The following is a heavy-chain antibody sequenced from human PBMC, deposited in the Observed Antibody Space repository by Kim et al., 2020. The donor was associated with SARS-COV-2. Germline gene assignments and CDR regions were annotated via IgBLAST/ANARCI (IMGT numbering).Heavy chain of an antibody. Sequence: GGSLRLSCAASGFTFSSYSMNWVRQAPGKGLEWVSSISSSSSYIYYADSVKGRFTISRDNAKNSLYLQMNSLRAEDTAVYYCASPGPYCSSTSCYSCYYYGMDVWGRGTTLTVS. V-gene: IGHV3-21*01. CDR3: ASPGPYCSSTSCYSCYYYGMDV. CDR1: GFTFSSYS. D-gene: IGHD2-2*02. J-gene: IGHJ6*02. CDR2: ISSSSSYI.